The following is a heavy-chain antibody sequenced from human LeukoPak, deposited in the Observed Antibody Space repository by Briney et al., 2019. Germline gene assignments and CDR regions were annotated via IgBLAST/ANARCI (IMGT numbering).Heavy chain of an antibody. V-gene: IGHV1-2*02. D-gene: IGHD3-10*01. J-gene: IGHJ4*02. CDR3: ARGAPYGSGSPFFY. Sequence: ASVKVSCKASGYTFTGYYMHWVRQAPGQGLEWMGWINPNSGGTNYAQKFQGRVTMTRDTSISTAYMELSRLRSDDTAVYYCARGAPYGSGSPFFYWGQGTLVTVSS. CDR2: INPNSGGT. CDR1: GYTFTGYY.